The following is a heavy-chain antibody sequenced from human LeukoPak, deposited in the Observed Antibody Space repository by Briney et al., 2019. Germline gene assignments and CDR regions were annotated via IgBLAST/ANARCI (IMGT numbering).Heavy chain of an antibody. CDR3: ARDYHTYGDFHAFDI. Sequence: GGSPRLSCAASGFTFSSYAMRWVRQAPGKGLEWVSAISGSGSDTQYADSVKGRFTITRDNSKDTLYLQMNSLRAEDTAVYYCARDYHTYGDFHAFDIWGQGTMVTVSS. V-gene: IGHV3-23*01. CDR1: GFTFSSYA. J-gene: IGHJ3*02. CDR2: ISGSGSDT. D-gene: IGHD4-17*01.